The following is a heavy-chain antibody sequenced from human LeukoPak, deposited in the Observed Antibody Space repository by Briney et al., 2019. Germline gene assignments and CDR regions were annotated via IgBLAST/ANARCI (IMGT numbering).Heavy chain of an antibody. V-gene: IGHV1-8*01. Sequence: ASVKVSCKASGYTFTSYDINWVRQATGQGLEWMGWMNPNSGNTGYAQKFQGRVTMTRNTSISTAYMELSSLRSEDTAVYYCARGLRSELWFGELRDYWGQGNLVTVSS. J-gene: IGHJ4*02. CDR3: ARGLRSELWFGELRDY. CDR2: MNPNSGNT. D-gene: IGHD3-10*01. CDR1: GYTFTSYD.